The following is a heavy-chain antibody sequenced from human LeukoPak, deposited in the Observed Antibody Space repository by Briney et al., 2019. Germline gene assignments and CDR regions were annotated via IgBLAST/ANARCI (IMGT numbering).Heavy chain of an antibody. Sequence: VKGRFTITRDNSKNTLYLQMNSLRAEDTAVYYCAKRSDYGSGSYWYYYGMDVWGQGTTVTVSS. D-gene: IGHD3-10*01. CDR3: AKRSDYGSGSYWYYYGMDV. V-gene: IGHV3-23*01. J-gene: IGHJ6*02.